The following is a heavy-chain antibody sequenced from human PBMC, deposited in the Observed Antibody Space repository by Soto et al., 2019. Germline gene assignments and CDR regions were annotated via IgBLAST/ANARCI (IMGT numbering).Heavy chain of an antibody. CDR3: AKARNNGPNWFDP. CDR1: GFILSDCA. D-gene: IGHD1-20*01. Sequence: PGGSLRLSCATSGFILSDCAMSWVRQAPGKGLEWVSAISGSGGSTYYADSVKGRFTISRDNSKNTLYLQMNSLRAEDTAVYYCAKARNNGPNWFDPWGQGTLVTVSS. J-gene: IGHJ5*02. V-gene: IGHV3-23*01. CDR2: ISGSGGST.